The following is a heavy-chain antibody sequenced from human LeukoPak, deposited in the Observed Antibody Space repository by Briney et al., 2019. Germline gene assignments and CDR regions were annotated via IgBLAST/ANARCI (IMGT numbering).Heavy chain of an antibody. D-gene: IGHD2-2*02. CDR2: INPNSGGT. Sequence: ASVKVSCKASGYTFTGYYMHWVRQAPGQGLEWMGWINPNSGGTNYAQKFQGRVTMTRDTSISTAYMELSRLRSDDTAVYYCARGLAVCSSTSCHTFGALYGMDVWGQGTTVTVSS. V-gene: IGHV1-2*02. J-gene: IGHJ6*02. CDR1: GYTFTGYY. CDR3: ARGLAVCSSTSCHTFGALYGMDV.